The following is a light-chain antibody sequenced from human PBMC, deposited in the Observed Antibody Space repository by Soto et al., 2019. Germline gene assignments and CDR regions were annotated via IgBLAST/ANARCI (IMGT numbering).Light chain of an antibody. Sequence: EIVMTQSPATLSVSPGERATLSCRASQSVSSNLAWYQQKPGQAPRLLIYGESTRATGIPARFSGSGSGTEFTLTISSLQSEDFAVYYCQQYNNWPDTFGPGTKVDIK. CDR1: QSVSSN. CDR3: QQYNNWPDT. J-gene: IGKJ3*01. CDR2: GES. V-gene: IGKV3-15*01.